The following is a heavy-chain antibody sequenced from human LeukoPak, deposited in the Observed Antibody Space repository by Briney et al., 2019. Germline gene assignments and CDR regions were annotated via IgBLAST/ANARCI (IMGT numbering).Heavy chain of an antibody. D-gene: IGHD4-23*01. CDR2: IYNSGST. CDR3: ARLRYGGNSGY. CDR1: GASIRSDY. V-gene: IGHV4-59*08. J-gene: IGHJ4*02. Sequence: PSETLSLTCIVSGASIRSDYWTWIRQPPGKGLEWIGSIYNSGSTNCNPSLKSRVTISIDTSNNQFSLKLSSVTAADTAVYYCARLRYGGNSGYWGQGTLVTVSS.